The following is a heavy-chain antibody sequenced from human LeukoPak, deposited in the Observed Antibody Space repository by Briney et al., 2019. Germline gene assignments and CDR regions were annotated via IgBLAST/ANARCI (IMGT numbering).Heavy chain of an antibody. CDR2: IYSGGST. V-gene: IGHV3-53*01. CDR1: GFTVSSNY. J-gene: IGHJ4*02. Sequence: QPGGSLRLSCAASGFTVSSNYMSWVRQAPGKGLEWVSVIYSGGSTYYADSVKGRFTISRDNSKNTLYLQMNSLRAEDTAVYYCARVKSSGWWVGGFDYWGQGTLVTVSS. CDR3: ARVKSSGWWVGGFDY. D-gene: IGHD6-19*01.